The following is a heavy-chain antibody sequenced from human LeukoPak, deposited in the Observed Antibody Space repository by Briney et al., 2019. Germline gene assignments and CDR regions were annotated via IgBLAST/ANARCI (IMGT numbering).Heavy chain of an antibody. J-gene: IGHJ5*02. D-gene: IGHD4-17*01. V-gene: IGHV3-7*01. Sequence: GGSLRLSCAASGFAFSSYWMSWVRQAPGKGLEWVASIKQDGSEKYYVDSVKGRFTISRDNAKNSLYLQMSSLRAEDTALYYCARAPGEGWFDPWGQGTLVTVSS. CDR3: ARAPGEGWFDP. CDR1: GFAFSSYW. CDR2: IKQDGSEK.